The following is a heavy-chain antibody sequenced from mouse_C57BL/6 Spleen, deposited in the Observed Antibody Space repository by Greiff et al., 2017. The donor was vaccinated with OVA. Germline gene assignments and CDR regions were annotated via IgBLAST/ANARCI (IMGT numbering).Heavy chain of an antibody. CDR1: GFTFSNYW. Sequence: EVQLQQSGGGLVQPGGSMKLSCVASGFTFSNYWMNWVRQSPEKGLEWVAQIRLKSDNYATHYAESVKGRFTISRDDSKSSVYLQMNNLRAEDTGIYYCTGYGSSPYYFDYWGQGTTLTVSS. CDR3: TGYGSSPYYFDY. V-gene: IGHV6-3*01. CDR2: IRLKSDNYAT. J-gene: IGHJ2*01. D-gene: IGHD1-1*01.